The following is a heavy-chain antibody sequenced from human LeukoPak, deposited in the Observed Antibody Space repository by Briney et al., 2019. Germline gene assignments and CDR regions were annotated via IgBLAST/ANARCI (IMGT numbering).Heavy chain of an antibody. CDR1: GFTVSSNY. V-gene: IGHV3-9*03. J-gene: IGHJ3*02. Sequence: PGGSLRLSCAASGFTVSSNYMSWVRQAPGKGLEWVSGISWNSGSIGYADSVKGRFTISRDNAKNSLYLQMNSLRAEDMALYYCAKDKEYSSFRAFDIWGEGTMVTVSS. D-gene: IGHD6-6*01. CDR3: AKDKEYSSFRAFDI. CDR2: ISWNSGSI.